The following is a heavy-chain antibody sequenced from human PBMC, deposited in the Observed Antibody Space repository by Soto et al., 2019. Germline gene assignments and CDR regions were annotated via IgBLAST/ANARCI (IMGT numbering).Heavy chain of an antibody. V-gene: IGHV4-61*01. D-gene: IGHD4-17*01. Sequence: QVQLQESGPGLVKPSETLSLTCTVSGGSVSSGSYYWSWIRQPPGKGLEWSGYIYYRGSTNYNPSLKSRVTISVDTSKNQFSLKLSSVTAADTAVYYCARVTVTTFYYYGMDVWGQGTTVTVSS. CDR1: GGSVSSGSYY. CDR2: IYYRGST. J-gene: IGHJ6*02. CDR3: ARVTVTTFYYYGMDV.